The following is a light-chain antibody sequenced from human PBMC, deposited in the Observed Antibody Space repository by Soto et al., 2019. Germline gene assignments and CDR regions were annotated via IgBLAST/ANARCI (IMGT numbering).Light chain of an antibody. V-gene: IGKV3-20*01. J-gene: IGKJ2*01. CDR1: QSVSSSY. CDR3: QQFGNSPYT. CDR2: GAS. Sequence: EIVLTQSPGTLSLSPGERATLSCRASQSVSSSYLAWYQQTPGQAPRLLIYGASSRATGIPDRFSGSGSGTDCTLTISRLEPEDFAVYYCQQFGNSPYTFGQGTRLEIK.